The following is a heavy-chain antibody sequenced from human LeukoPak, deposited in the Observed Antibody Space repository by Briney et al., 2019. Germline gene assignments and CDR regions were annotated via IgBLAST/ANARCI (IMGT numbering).Heavy chain of an antibody. J-gene: IGHJ6*03. V-gene: IGHV4-59*01. CDR1: GGSISSYY. CDR2: IYYSGST. CDR3: AGWYYYGSGSYPQADYYYYMDV. Sequence: SETLSLTCTVSGGSISSYYWSWIRQPPGKGLERIGYIYYSGSTNYNPSLKSRVTISVDTSKNQFSLKLSSVTAADTAVYYCAGWYYYGSGSYPQADYYYYMDVWGKGTTVTVSS. D-gene: IGHD3-10*01.